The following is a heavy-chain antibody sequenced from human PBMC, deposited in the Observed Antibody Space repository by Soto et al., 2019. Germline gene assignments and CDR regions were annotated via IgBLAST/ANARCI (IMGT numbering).Heavy chain of an antibody. J-gene: IGHJ4*02. D-gene: IGHD1-1*01. CDR1: GFTFSNFG. CDR3: ATSFITTIGTTA. V-gene: IGHV3-48*01. CDR2: ISSSSTTI. Sequence: EVQLVASGGGLVQPGGSLRLSCEASGFTFSNFGINWVRQAPGKGLEWVSHISSSSTTIYYAESVKGRFTISRDNAKNSLYLQMSSMRGEDTAVYYCATSFITTIGTTAWGQGTLVTVSS.